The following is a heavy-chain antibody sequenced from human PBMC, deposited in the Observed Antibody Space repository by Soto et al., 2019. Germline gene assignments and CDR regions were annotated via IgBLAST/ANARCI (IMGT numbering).Heavy chain of an antibody. D-gene: IGHD3-10*01. Sequence: SETLSLTCTVSGDSISSSRFYWGWIRQPPGKGLEWIGSIYYSGSTYYNPSLKSRLTMSVDTSKNQFSLKLSSVTAADTGLYYCARQSLWFGDLKWDYWGQGTLVTVSS. CDR3: ARQSLWFGDLKWDY. CDR2: IYYSGST. CDR1: GDSISSSRFY. V-gene: IGHV4-39*01. J-gene: IGHJ4*02.